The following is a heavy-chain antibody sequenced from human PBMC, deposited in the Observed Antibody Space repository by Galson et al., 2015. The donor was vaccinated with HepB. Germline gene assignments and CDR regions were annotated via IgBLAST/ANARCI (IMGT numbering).Heavy chain of an antibody. J-gene: IGHJ4*02. CDR3: ARGTGELDY. D-gene: IGHD3/OR15-3a*01. Sequence: LRLSCAASGFSFRSFAMHWVRQAPGKGLEWVAGISYDGTFKYYSDSVEGQFTISRDNSKNMLYVQMSNLRVEDTAVYYCARGTGELDYWGQGTLVSVST. V-gene: IGHV3-30-3*01. CDR2: ISYDGTFK. CDR1: GFSFRSFA.